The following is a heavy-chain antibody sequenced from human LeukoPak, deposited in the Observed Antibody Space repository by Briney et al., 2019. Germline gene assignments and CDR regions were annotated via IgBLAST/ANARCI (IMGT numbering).Heavy chain of an antibody. CDR3: ARRMITFGGVIVIQTYYFDY. Sequence: GGSLRLSCAASGFTVSSNYMSWIRQAPGKGLEWVSYISSSGSTIYYADSVKGRFTISRDNAKNSLYLQMNGLRAEDTAVYYCARRMITFGGVIVIQTYYFDYWGQGTLVTVSS. CDR1: GFTVSSNY. V-gene: IGHV3-11*01. D-gene: IGHD3-16*02. CDR2: ISSSGSTI. J-gene: IGHJ4*02.